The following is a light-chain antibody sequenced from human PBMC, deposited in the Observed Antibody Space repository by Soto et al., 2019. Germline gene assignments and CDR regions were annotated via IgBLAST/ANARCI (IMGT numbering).Light chain of an antibody. J-gene: IGKJ4*01. Sequence: DIQMTQSPSSLSASVGDRVTITCRASQRISNYLNWYQHKPGKAPKLLIYAASSLQSGVPSRFSGSGSGTDFTLTISSLQPEDFATYYCHQSYNTPLTFGGGTKVEIK. CDR1: QRISNY. CDR3: HQSYNTPLT. V-gene: IGKV1-39*01. CDR2: AAS.